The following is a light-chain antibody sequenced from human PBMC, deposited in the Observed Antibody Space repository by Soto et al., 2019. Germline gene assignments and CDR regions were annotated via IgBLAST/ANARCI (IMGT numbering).Light chain of an antibody. CDR2: GAS. CDR3: QQYGSSPR. J-gene: IGKJ5*01. V-gene: IGKV3-20*01. CDR1: QSVSSSY. Sequence: ESVLTQSPGTLSWSPGERATLSCRASQSVSSSYLAWYQQKPGQAPRLLIYGASSRATGIPDRFSGSGSGTDFTLTISRLEPEDFAVYYCQQYGSSPRFGQGTRLEIK.